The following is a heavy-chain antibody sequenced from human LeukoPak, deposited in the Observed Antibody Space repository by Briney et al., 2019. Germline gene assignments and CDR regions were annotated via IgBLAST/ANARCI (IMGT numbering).Heavy chain of an antibody. J-gene: IGHJ4*02. CDR3: ARVSYCGGDCYPFDY. CDR2: IYYSGSA. CDR1: GGSISSDY. D-gene: IGHD2-21*02. V-gene: IGHV4-59*01. Sequence: SETLSLTCTVSGGSISSDYWSWIRQPPGKGLEWIGYIYYSGSANYNPSLKSRVTISVDTSKNQFSLKLSSVTAADTAVYYCARVSYCGGDCYPFDYWGQGTLVTVSS.